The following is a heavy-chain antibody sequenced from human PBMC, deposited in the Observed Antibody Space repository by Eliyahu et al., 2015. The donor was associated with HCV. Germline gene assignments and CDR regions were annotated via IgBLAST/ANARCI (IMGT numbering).Heavy chain of an antibody. Sequence: QVQLQESGPGLVKPSETLSLTCTVSGGSIXTXSWSWIRQPPGKGLEWIGYIHYSGSTTYNPSLKSRVTIXLDTSKNQFSLKLTSVTAADTAVYYCASGGGGIAVAGTGGWFDPWGQGTLVTVSS. V-gene: IGHV4-59*01. CDR2: IHYSGST. CDR1: GGSIXTXS. J-gene: IGHJ5*02. CDR3: ASGGGGIAVAGTGGWFDP. D-gene: IGHD6-19*01.